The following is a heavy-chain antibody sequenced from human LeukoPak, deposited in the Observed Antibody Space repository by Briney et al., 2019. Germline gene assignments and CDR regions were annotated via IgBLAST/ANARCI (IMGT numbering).Heavy chain of an antibody. J-gene: IGHJ5*02. Sequence: ASVKVSCKASVYTFTSYYMHWVRQAPGQGLEWMGWIKPNNGGTNYAQKFQGRVTMTRDTSISTAYMELSRLRSDDTAVYYCARARGDIVDVPAAIWFDPWGQGTLVTVSS. CDR1: VYTFTSYY. CDR3: ARARGDIVDVPAAIWFDP. V-gene: IGHV1-2*02. D-gene: IGHD2-2*01. CDR2: IKPNNGGT.